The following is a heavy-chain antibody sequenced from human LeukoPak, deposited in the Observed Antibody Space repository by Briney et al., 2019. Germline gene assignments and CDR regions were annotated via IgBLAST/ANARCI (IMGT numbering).Heavy chain of an antibody. Sequence: QSGGSLRLSCAASGFTFSSYWMHWVRQAPGKGLVWVSRINSDGSSTSYADSVKGRFTISRDNAKNTLYLQMNSLRAEDTAVYYCARGTVTTYYYYGMDVWGQGTTVTVSS. CDR1: GFTFSSYW. D-gene: IGHD4-17*01. CDR3: ARGTVTTYYYYGMDV. V-gene: IGHV3-74*01. CDR2: INSDGSST. J-gene: IGHJ6*02.